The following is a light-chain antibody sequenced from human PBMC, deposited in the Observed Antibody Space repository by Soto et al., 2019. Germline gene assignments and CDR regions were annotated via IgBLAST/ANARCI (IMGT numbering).Light chain of an antibody. J-gene: IGKJ1*01. CDR1: QSVSSRY. Sequence: EIVLTQSPGTLSLSPGERATLSCRASQSVSSRYLAWYQQKIGQPPRLLIFEASSRATGIPDRFSGSGSGTDFTLTISSLEPEDFAVYYCQQYVRSPPSRTFGQGTKVEIK. CDR3: QQYVRSPPSRT. CDR2: EAS. V-gene: IGKV3-20*01.